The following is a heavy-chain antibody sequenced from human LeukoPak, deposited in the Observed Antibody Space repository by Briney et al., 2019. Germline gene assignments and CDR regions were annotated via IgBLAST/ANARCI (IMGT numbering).Heavy chain of an antibody. J-gene: IGHJ4*02. CDR3: ARSFLPFDY. CDR1: GGSFSGYY. Sequence: PSETLSLTCAVYGGSFSGYYWSWLRQPPGKGLEWIGEINHSGGTNYNPSLKSRVTISVDTSKNQFSLKLSSVTAADTAVYYCARSFLPFDYWGQGTLVTVSS. V-gene: IGHV4-34*01. CDR2: INHSGGT. D-gene: IGHD3-16*02.